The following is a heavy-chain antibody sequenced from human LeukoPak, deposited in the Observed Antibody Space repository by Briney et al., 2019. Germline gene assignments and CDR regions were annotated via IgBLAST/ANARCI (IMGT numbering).Heavy chain of an antibody. V-gene: IGHV3-23*01. CDR2: ISGSGGSA. Sequence: GGSLRLSCAASGFTFSSYAMSWVRQAPGKGLEWVSAISGSGGSAYYADSVKGRFTISRDNSKNTLYLQMNSLRAEDTAVYYCAKVRYCSGGSCYGWEFDYWGQGTLVTVSS. CDR3: AKVRYCSGGSCYGWEFDY. D-gene: IGHD2-15*01. CDR1: GFTFSSYA. J-gene: IGHJ4*02.